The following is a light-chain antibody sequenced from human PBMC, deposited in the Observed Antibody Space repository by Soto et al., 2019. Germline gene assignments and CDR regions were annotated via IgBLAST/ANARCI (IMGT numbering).Light chain of an antibody. CDR3: QQRSDWTPWT. CDR1: QSISSY. CDR2: DAS. J-gene: IGKJ1*01. Sequence: EIVLTQSPATLSLSPGEGATLSCRASQSISSYLAWYQQKPGQAPRRLIYDASSRATGIPARFSGSGSGTAFSLPISSLEPEDFAVYYCQQRSDWTPWTFGQGTKVEIK. V-gene: IGKV3-11*01.